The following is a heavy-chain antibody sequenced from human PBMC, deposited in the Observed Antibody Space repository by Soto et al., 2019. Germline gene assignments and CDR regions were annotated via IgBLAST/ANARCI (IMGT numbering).Heavy chain of an antibody. CDR1: GYTFTGYY. Sequence: ASVKVSCKASGYTFTGYYMHWVRQAPGQGLEWIGWINPNSGGTNYAQKFQGRVTMTRDTSISTAYMELSRLRSDDTAVYYCARDRGLTSASGSNNWFDPWGQGTLVTVSS. D-gene: IGHD3-10*01. CDR2: INPNSGGT. V-gene: IGHV1-2*02. CDR3: ARDRGLTSASGSNNWFDP. J-gene: IGHJ5*02.